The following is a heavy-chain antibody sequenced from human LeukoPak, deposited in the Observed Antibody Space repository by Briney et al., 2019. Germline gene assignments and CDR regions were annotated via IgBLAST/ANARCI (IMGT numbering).Heavy chain of an antibody. CDR1: GGSISSYY. CDR3: ARRVVSSGGYLNYFDY. CDR2: IYYPGST. Sequence: PLETLCLTRTVSGGSISSYYWSWIRQPPGKGLEWIGYIYYPGSTNYNPSLKSRDTISVDTSKNQFSLQLSSVTAADTAVYYCARRVVSSGGYLNYFDYWGQGTLVTVSS. V-gene: IGHV4-59*08. D-gene: IGHD2-15*01. J-gene: IGHJ4*01.